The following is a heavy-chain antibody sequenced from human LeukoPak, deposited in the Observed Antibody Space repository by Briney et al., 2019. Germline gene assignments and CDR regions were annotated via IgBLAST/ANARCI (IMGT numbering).Heavy chain of an antibody. J-gene: IGHJ4*02. CDR3: ARDIPLRPGSTVTTTLGDY. CDR1: GFTFSDYY. CDR2: ISSSSSTI. Sequence: GALRLSCAASGFTFSDYYMSWIRQAPGKGLEWVSYISSSSSTIYYADSVKGRFTISRDNAKNSLYLQRNSLRAEDTAVYYCARDIPLRPGSTVTTTLGDYWGQGTLVTVSS. D-gene: IGHD4-11*01. V-gene: IGHV3-11*01.